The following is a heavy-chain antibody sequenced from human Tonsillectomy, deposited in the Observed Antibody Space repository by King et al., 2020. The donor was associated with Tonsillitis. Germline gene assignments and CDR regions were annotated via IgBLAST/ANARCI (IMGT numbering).Heavy chain of an antibody. D-gene: IGHD1-26*01. CDR1: GYTLTSYY. V-gene: IGHV1-46*01. J-gene: IGHJ4*02. Sequence: VQLVESGAEVKKPGASVKVSCKASGYTLTSYYMHWVRQAPGQGLEWMGIINPSGASTSYAQKFQSRVTVTRDTSTSTVYRELSSLRSEDTAVYYCARDGLNSGRYYFDYWGQGTLVTVSS. CDR2: INPSGAST. CDR3: ARDGLNSGRYYFDY.